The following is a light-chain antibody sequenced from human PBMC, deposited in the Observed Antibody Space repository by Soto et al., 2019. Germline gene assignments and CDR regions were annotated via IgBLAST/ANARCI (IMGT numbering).Light chain of an antibody. CDR2: GNI. Sequence: QPVLTQPPSVSGAPGQRVTISCTGSSSNIGAGHDVHWYQQVPGAAPKLLIYGNINRPSGVPDRFFGSKSGTSASLAITGLQAEDEADYYCQSYDSSLRVFGGGTKVTVL. V-gene: IGLV1-40*01. CDR1: SSNIGAGHD. CDR3: QSYDSSLRV. J-gene: IGLJ2*01.